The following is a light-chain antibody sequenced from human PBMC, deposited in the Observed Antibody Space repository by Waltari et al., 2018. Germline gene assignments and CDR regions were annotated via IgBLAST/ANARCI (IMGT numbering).Light chain of an antibody. Sequence: DIQMTQFPSTLSASVGDRVTITCRASQSISRYLAWYQQKPGKVPKLLIYKASTLESGVPSGFSGSGSGTEFTLTISSLQPDDFATYYCQQYNTYPYTFGQGTKLEIK. CDR1: QSISRY. V-gene: IGKV1-5*03. J-gene: IGKJ2*01. CDR3: QQYNTYPYT. CDR2: KAS.